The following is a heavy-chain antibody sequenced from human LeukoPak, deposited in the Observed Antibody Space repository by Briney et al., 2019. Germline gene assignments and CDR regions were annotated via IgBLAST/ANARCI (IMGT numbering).Heavy chain of an antibody. CDR2: ITSTSSYI. Sequence: GGSLRLSCAASGFAFSSYAMNGVRQAPGKGLEWVSSITSTSSYIYYADSVKGRFTISRDNAKNSLYLQMNSLRAEDTAVYYCARDDGGYCSSTSCYLGWFDPWGQGTLVTVSS. V-gene: IGHV3-21*01. D-gene: IGHD2-2*03. CDR1: GFAFSSYA. CDR3: ARDDGGYCSSTSCYLGWFDP. J-gene: IGHJ5*02.